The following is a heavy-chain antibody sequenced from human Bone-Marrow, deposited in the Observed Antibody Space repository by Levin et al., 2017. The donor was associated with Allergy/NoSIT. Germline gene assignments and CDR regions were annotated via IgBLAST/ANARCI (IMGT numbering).Heavy chain of an antibody. Sequence: KISCKASGGTFSSYAISWVRQAPGQGLEWMGGIIPIFGTANYAQKFQGRVTITADESTSTAYMELSSLRSEDTAVYYCARDAYYYGSGSYLGGWFDPWGQGTLVTVSS. D-gene: IGHD3-10*01. CDR3: ARDAYYYGSGSYLGGWFDP. V-gene: IGHV1-69*01. CDR1: GGTFSSYA. J-gene: IGHJ5*02. CDR2: IIPIFGTA.